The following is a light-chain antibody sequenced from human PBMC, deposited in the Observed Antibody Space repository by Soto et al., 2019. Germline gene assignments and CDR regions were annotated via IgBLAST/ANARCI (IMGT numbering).Light chain of an antibody. V-gene: IGKV3-11*01. CDR2: DAS. J-gene: IGKJ4*01. CDR1: QSVRSY. CDR3: PQRSVWPST. Sequence: EIVLTQSPATLSLSPGERAVLSCRASQSVRSYLAWYQQKPGQAPRLLIYDASKKPPGIPATFTGSGSETDFTLTISSLEPEDFAVYFCPQRSVWPSTFGGGTKVEI.